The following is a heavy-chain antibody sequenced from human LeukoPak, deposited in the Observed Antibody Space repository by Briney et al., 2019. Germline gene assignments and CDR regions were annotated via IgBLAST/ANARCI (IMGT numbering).Heavy chain of an antibody. Sequence: VASVTVFCTASGYTFTNFYIHWVRQAPGQGLEWMGIINPSGGSTSYAQKFQGRVTMTRDTSTSTVYMKLSSLRSEDTAPYYCARGLMAGNTALFDYWGQGTLVTVSS. V-gene: IGHV1-46*01. CDR1: GYTFTNFY. J-gene: IGHJ4*02. CDR3: ARGLMAGNTALFDY. CDR2: INPSGGST. D-gene: IGHD5-24*01.